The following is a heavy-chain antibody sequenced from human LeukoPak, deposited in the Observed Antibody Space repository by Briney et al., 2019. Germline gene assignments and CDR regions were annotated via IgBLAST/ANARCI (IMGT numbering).Heavy chain of an antibody. J-gene: IGHJ6*03. Sequence: SETLSLTCTVSGGSISSYYWSWIRQPRGKGLEWIGYIYYSGSTNYNPSLKSRVTISVDTSKNQFSLKLSSVTAADTAVYYCARHFAFSYYYMDVWGKGTTVTVSS. V-gene: IGHV4-59*08. CDR3: ARHFAFSYYYMDV. CDR2: IYYSGST. CDR1: GGSISSYY.